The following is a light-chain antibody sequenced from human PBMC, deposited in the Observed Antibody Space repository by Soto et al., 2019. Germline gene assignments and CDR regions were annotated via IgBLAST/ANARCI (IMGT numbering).Light chain of an antibody. CDR3: QHVNGNPQN. Sequence: IPVTKYAISLSLTFFYIGTITSRSSQGSSQYLAWCQQKTARHPNRLIYAATVLQGGATSRFSSARSATEYILTTISLQPEDVATYYCQHVNGNPQNFGGGAKVEVK. J-gene: IGKJ4*01. V-gene: IGKV1-9*01. CDR2: AAT. CDR1: QGSSQY.